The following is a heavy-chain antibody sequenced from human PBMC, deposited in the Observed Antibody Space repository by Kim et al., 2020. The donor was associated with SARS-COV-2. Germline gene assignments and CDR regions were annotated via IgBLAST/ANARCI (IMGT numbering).Heavy chain of an antibody. J-gene: IGHJ3*02. CDR1: GGTFSSYA. Sequence: SVKVSCKASGGTFSSYAISWVRQAPGQGLEWMGGIIPIFGTANYAQKFQGRVTITADESTSTAYMELSSLRSEDTAVYYCARTSRTRIAVAAYDAFDIWGQGTMVTVSS. D-gene: IGHD6-19*01. CDR3: ARTSRTRIAVAAYDAFDI. CDR2: IIPIFGTA. V-gene: IGHV1-69*13.